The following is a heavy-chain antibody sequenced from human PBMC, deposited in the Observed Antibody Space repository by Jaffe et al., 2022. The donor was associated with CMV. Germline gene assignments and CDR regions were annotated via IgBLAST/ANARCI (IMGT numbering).Heavy chain of an antibody. J-gene: IGHJ5*01. CDR2: IVTNGAST. CDR3: AKDQLSAYWLDS. D-gene: IGHD3-10*01. CDR1: GFTFSNYA. V-gene: IGHV3-23*04. Sequence: EVQLVESGGGLVQSGGSLRLSCAASGFTFSNYAMTWVRQAPGKGLEWVSTIVTNGASTYYAVSVKGRFTISRDNSKNTLYLQMNSLRAEDTALYYCAKDQLSAYWLDSWGQGTLVTVSS.